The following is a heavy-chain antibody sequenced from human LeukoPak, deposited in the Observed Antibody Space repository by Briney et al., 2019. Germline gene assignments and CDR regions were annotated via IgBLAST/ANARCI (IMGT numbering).Heavy chain of an antibody. CDR1: GGSISSGGYY. D-gene: IGHD3-22*01. CDR2: IYYSGST. Sequence: TSETLSLTCTVSGGSISSGGYYWSWIRQHPGKGLEWIGYIYYSGSTYYNPSLKSRVTISVDTSKNQFSLKLSSVTAADTAVCYCARDSYDSSGYKDWGQGTLVTVSS. V-gene: IGHV4-31*03. CDR3: ARDSYDSSGYKD. J-gene: IGHJ4*02.